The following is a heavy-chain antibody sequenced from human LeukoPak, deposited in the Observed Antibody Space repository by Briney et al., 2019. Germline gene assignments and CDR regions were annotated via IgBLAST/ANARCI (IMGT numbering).Heavy chain of an antibody. V-gene: IGHV4-4*07. CDR1: GGSISSYY. CDR2: IYTSGST. J-gene: IGHJ3*02. CDR3: ARERYSSSWYVGDAFDI. Sequence: SETLSLTCTVSGGSISSYYWSWIRQPAGKGLEWIGRIYTSGSTNYNPSLKSRVTMSVDTSKNQFSLKLSSVTAADTAVYYCARERYSSSWYVGDAFDIWDQGTMVTVSS. D-gene: IGHD6-13*01.